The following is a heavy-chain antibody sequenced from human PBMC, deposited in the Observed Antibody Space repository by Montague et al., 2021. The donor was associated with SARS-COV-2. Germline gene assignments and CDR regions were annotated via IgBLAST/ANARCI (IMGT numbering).Heavy chain of an antibody. J-gene: IGHJ4*02. D-gene: IGHD3-10*01. Sequence: SLRLSCAASGFTFTNYGMRWVRQAPGKGLEWVSLISDSGDNTHYADSVKGRFTISRDNSKNTVLLQMNNLRAEDTAVYYCAKSTHYYVAGTYYDPYYFDHWGQGTLVTVSS. CDR1: GFTFTNYG. CDR2: ISDSGDNT. CDR3: AKSTHYYVAGTYYDPYYFDH. V-gene: IGHV3-23*01.